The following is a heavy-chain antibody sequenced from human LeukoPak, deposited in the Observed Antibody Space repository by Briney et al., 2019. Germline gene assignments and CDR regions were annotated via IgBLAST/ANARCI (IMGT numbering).Heavy chain of an antibody. CDR2: INHSGST. Sequence: SETLSLTCAVYGGSFSGYYWSWIRQPPGKGLEWIGEINHSGSTNYNPSLKSRVTISVDTPNNQFSLKLSSVPAADTAVYYCARRYYYGSGSYYIWGQGTLVTVSS. CDR1: GGSFSGYY. D-gene: IGHD3-10*01. CDR3: ARRYYYGSGSYYI. J-gene: IGHJ4*02. V-gene: IGHV4-34*01.